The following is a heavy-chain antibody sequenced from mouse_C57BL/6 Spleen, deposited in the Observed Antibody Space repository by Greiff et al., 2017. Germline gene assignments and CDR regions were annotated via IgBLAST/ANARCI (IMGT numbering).Heavy chain of an antibody. Sequence: QVQLQQPGAELVMPGASVKLSCKASGYTFTSYWMPWVKQRPGQGLEWIGEIDPSDSYTNYNQKFKGKSTLTVDKSSSTAYMQLSSLTSEDSAVYYCARGGTITTAMDYWGQGTSVTVSS. J-gene: IGHJ4*01. CDR1: GYTFTSYW. CDR3: ARGGTITTAMDY. V-gene: IGHV1-69*01. D-gene: IGHD1-1*01. CDR2: IDPSDSYT.